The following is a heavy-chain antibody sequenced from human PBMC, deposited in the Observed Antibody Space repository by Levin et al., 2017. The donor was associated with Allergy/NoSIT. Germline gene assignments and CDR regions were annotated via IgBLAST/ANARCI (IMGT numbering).Heavy chain of an antibody. D-gene: IGHD6-13*01. CDR1: GGSFSGYY. J-gene: IGHJ6*02. CDR2: INHSGST. CDR3: ERGRDRAGSSWYRYYYGMDV. Sequence: SETLSLTCAVYGGSFSGYYWSWIRQPPGKGLEWIGEINHSGSTNYNPSLKSRVTISVDTSKNQFSLKLSSVTAADTAVYYCERGRDRAGSSWYRYYYGMDVWGQGTTVTVSS. V-gene: IGHV4-34*01.